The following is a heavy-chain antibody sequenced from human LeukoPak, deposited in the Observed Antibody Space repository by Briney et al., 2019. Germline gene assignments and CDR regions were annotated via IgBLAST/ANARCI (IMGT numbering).Heavy chain of an antibody. V-gene: IGHV3-33*01. CDR3: ARARNDYDSNGFSLLDY. CDR2: MGCDGSNI. J-gene: IGHJ4*02. CDR1: GIRFSSHG. Sequence: GGSLRLSCAASGIRFSSHGMHWVRGAPGKGLEWVAVMGCDGSNIYYADSVKGRFTISRDNSKNTLYLQMNSLRAEDTALYYCARARNDYDSNGFSLLDYWGQGTLVTVSS. D-gene: IGHD3-22*01.